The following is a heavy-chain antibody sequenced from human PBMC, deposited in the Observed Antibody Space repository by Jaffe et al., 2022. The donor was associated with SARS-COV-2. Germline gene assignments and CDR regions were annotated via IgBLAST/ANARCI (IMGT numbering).Heavy chain of an antibody. J-gene: IGHJ6*02. CDR3: ARIPHRMVRGTFYGMDV. CDR1: GYSFTSYW. Sequence: EVQLVQSGAEVKKPGESLKISCKGSGYSFTSYWIGWVRQMPGKGLEWMGIIYPGDSDTRYSPSFQGQVTISADKSISTAYLQWSSLKASDTAMYYCARIPHRMVRGTFYGMDVWGQGTTVTVSS. D-gene: IGHD3-10*01. V-gene: IGHV5-51*01. CDR2: IYPGDSDT.